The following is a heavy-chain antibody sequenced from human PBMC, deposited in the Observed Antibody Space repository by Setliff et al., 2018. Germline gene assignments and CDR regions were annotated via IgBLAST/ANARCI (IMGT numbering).Heavy chain of an antibody. J-gene: IGHJ6*03. CDR3: ARANKKLDYYYYYYMDV. V-gene: IGHV4-59*08. CDR2: IYHNGNT. D-gene: IGHD1-1*01. Sequence: SETLSLTCTVYGGSVSPYFWSWIRQPPGKGLEWIGYIYHNGNTNYNPSLKSRVTISVDTSKNQFSLKLSSVTAADTAVYYCARANKKLDYYYYYYMDVWGKGTTVTVSS. CDR1: GGSVSPYF.